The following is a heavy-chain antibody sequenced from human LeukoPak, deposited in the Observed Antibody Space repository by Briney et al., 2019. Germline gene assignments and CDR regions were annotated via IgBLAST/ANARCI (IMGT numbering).Heavy chain of an antibody. D-gene: IGHD3-10*01. CDR3: ARQDITMVRGVIGPYYYYYMDV. CDR1: DGSFSGYY. J-gene: IGHJ6*03. V-gene: IGHV4-34*01. Sequence: PSETLSLTCAVYDGSFSGYYWSWIRQPPGKGLEWIGEINHSGSTNYNPSLKSRVTISLDTSRSQFSLKVRYVTAADTAVYYCARQDITMVRGVIGPYYYYYMDVWGKGTTVTISS. CDR2: INHSGST.